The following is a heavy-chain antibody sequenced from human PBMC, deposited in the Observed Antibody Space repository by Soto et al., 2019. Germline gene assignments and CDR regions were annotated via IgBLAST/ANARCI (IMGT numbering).Heavy chain of an antibody. CDR2: ISAYNGNT. D-gene: IGHD3-3*01. V-gene: IGHV1-18*04. CDR3: ASFWSGYPPFYYYYGMDV. Sequence: ASVKVSFKASGYTFTRYGISWLRQAPGQELEWMGWISAYNGNTNYAQKLQGRVTMTTDTSTSTAYMELRSLRSDDTAVYYCASFWSGYPPFYYYYGMDVWGQGTTVTVSS. J-gene: IGHJ6*02. CDR1: GYTFTRYG.